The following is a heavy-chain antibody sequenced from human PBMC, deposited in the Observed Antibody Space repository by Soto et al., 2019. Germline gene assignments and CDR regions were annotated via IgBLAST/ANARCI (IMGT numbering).Heavy chain of an antibody. Sequence: PSETLSLTCTVSGGSISSSSYYWGWIRQPPGKGLEWIGSIYYSGSTYYNPSLKSRVTISVDTSKNQFSLKLSSVTAADTAVYYCARLFRYSRGWYKLWWFDYWAQGTPVTV. J-gene: IGHJ5*01. CDR2: IYYSGST. CDR1: GGSISSSSYY. D-gene: IGHD6-19*01. V-gene: IGHV4-39*01. CDR3: ARLFRYSRGWYKLWWFDY.